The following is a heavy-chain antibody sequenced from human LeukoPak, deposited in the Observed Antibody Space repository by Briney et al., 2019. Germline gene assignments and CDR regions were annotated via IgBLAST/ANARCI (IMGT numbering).Heavy chain of an antibody. J-gene: IGHJ4*02. CDR3: AKDITDFWSGYYTGGYFDY. CDR2: ISWNSGNI. Sequence: PGGSLRLSCVASGFTFNEYGMHWVRQTPGKGLEWVSGISWNSGNIGYADSVKGRFTISRDNAKKSLYLQMNSLRAEDTALYYCAKDITDFWSGYYTGGYFDYWGQGTLVTVSS. D-gene: IGHD3-3*01. V-gene: IGHV3-9*01. CDR1: GFTFNEYG.